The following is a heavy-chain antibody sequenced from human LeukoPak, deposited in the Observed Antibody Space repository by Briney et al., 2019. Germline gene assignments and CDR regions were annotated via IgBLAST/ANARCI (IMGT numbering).Heavy chain of an antibody. CDR1: GFTFNTYG. CDR2: IRSKAYGGTT. V-gene: IGHV3-49*04. D-gene: IGHD1-7*01. J-gene: IGHJ4*02. CDR3: TRAGGTVELY. Sequence: GGSLRLSCAASGFTFNTYGMSWVRQAPGKGLEWVGFIRSKAYGGTTEYAASVKGRFTISRDGSKSIAYLQMNSLKTEDTAVYYCTRAGGTVELYWGQGTLVTVSS.